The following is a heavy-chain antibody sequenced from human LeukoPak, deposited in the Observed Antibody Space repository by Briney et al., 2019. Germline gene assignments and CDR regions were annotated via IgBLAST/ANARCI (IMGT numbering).Heavy chain of an antibody. CDR2: ISSSSSYI. CDR3: ARDPYYYDSSGYYWDY. V-gene: IGHV3-21*01. CDR1: GFTFSSYS. J-gene: IGHJ4*02. D-gene: IGHD3-22*01. Sequence: GGSLRLSCAASGFTFSSYSMNWVRQAPGKGLEWVSSISSSSSYIYYADSVKGRFTISRDNAKNSLYLQMNSLRAEDTAVYYCARDPYYYDSSGYYWDYWGQGTLVTVSS.